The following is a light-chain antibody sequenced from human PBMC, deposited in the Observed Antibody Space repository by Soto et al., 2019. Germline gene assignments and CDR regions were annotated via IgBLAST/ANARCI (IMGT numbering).Light chain of an antibody. CDR2: EVS. CDR3: SSYTKVNTLVV. V-gene: IGLV2-14*01. Sequence: QSVLTQPASVSGSPGQSITISCTGTSSDIGKYNYVSWFQQHPAKAPKLIIYEVSNRPSGISNRFSGSKSGNTATLTISGLQAEDEAEYFCSSYTKVNTLVVFGGGTKVTVL. CDR1: SSDIGKYNY. J-gene: IGLJ2*01.